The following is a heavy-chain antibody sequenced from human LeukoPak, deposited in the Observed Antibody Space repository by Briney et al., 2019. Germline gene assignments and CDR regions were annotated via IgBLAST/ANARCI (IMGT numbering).Heavy chain of an antibody. J-gene: IGHJ6*03. Sequence: PSETLSLTCAVYGGSFSGYYWSWIRQPPGKGLEWIGEINHSGSTSYNPSLKSRVTISVDTSKNQFSLKLSSVTAADTAVYYCARVGVTMVRGVISHYYYYYMDVWGKGTTVTVSS. V-gene: IGHV4-34*01. CDR3: ARVGVTMVRGVISHYYYYYMDV. CDR1: GGSFSGYY. D-gene: IGHD3-10*01. CDR2: INHSGST.